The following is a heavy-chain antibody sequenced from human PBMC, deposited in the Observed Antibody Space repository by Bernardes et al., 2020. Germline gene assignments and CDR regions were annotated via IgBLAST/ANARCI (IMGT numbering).Heavy chain of an antibody. J-gene: IGHJ6*02. CDR2: MHGCGST. D-gene: IGHD3-9*01. CDR1: GVSISSDSYY. Sequence: SETLPPTFTFSGVSISSDSYYWSWIRQPAGQGLEWLGRMHGCGSTNYNPSLTSRVTISVDTSQNQFSLKLNSVTAADTAVYYCAREVRNFDSMDVWGQGTTVTVSS. V-gene: IGHV4-61*02. CDR3: AREVRNFDSMDV.